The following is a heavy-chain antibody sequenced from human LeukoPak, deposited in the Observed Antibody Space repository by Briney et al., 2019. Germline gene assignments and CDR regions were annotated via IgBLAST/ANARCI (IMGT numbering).Heavy chain of an antibody. Sequence: ASVKVSCKASGGTFSSYAISWVRQAPGQGLEWMGGIIPTFGTANYAQKFQGRVTITADESTSTAYMELSSLRSEDTAVYYCARGGRYSSSWFDYWGQGTLVTVSS. V-gene: IGHV1-69*13. CDR1: GGTFSSYA. CDR2: IIPTFGTA. J-gene: IGHJ4*02. CDR3: ARGGRYSSSWFDY. D-gene: IGHD6-13*01.